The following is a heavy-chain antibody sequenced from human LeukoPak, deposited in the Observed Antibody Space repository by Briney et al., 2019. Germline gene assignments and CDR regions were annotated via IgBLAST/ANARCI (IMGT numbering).Heavy chain of an antibody. Sequence: ASVKVSCKASGYTFTTYAINWLRQAPGQGLEWMGWINTNTGKPTYAQGFTGRFVFSLDTSVSTAYLQISSLKAEDTAVYYCARDRVSITMVRGVTPGLDYWGQGTLVTVSS. CDR3: ARDRVSITMVRGVTPGLDY. V-gene: IGHV7-4-1*02. CDR1: GYTFTTYA. J-gene: IGHJ4*02. CDR2: INTNTGKP. D-gene: IGHD3-10*01.